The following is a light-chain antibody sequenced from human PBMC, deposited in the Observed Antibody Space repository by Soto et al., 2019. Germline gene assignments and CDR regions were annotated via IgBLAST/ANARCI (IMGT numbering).Light chain of an antibody. CDR2: AAS. J-gene: IGKJ2*01. V-gene: IGKV1-17*03. Sequence: DIQMTQSPSAMSASVGDRVTITCRASQGISKSLAWFQQSPGKVPKRLIYAASTLQSGVPSRFSGSASGTDFTLTISSLQPEDFATYYCLQHTNYPYTFGQGTKVEIK. CDR3: LQHTNYPYT. CDR1: QGISKS.